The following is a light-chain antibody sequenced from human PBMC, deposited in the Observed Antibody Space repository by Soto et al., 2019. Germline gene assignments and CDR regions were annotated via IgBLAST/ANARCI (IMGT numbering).Light chain of an antibody. Sequence: EIVLTQSPGTLSLSPGERATLSCRASQSVSSSYLGWYQQKPGQAPRLLIYGASSRATGIPDRFSGSGSGTDFSLTISRLDPEDFALYYCQHYGSSPRTFGQGTKVEIK. CDR1: QSVSSSY. CDR3: QHYGSSPRT. J-gene: IGKJ1*01. V-gene: IGKV3-20*01. CDR2: GAS.